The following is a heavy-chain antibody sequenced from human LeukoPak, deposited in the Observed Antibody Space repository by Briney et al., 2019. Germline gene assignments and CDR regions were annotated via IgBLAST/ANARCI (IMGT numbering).Heavy chain of an antibody. CDR1: GGSFSGYY. D-gene: IGHD5-12*01. CDR2: INHSGST. J-gene: IGHJ4*02. Sequence: SETLSLTCAVYGGSFSGYYWSWIRQPPGKGLEWLGEINHSGSTNYNPSLKSRVTISVDTSKNQFSLKLSSVTAADTAVYYCARQAAWRYSGYWTRAGYGDYSGSGFDYWGQGTLVTVSS. CDR3: ARQAAWRYSGYWTRAGYGDYSGSGFDY. V-gene: IGHV4-34*01.